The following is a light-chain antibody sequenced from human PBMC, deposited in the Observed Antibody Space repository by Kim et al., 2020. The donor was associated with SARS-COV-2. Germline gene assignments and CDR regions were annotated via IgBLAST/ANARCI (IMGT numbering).Light chain of an antibody. J-gene: IGKJ1*01. Sequence: DIQMTQSPSSLSASVGDRVTITCRASQGISNYLAWYQQKPGKVPKVLIYDASTLQSGVPSRFSGSGSGTDFTLTISSLQPEDAASYYCKKYNSAPWTFGQGTKVDIK. CDR2: DAS. V-gene: IGKV1-27*01. CDR3: KKYNSAPWT. CDR1: QGISNY.